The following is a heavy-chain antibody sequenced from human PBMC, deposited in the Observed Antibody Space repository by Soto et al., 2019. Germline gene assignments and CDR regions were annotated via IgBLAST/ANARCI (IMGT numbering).Heavy chain of an antibody. CDR3: ARGQITYYANTNGSLYVLDY. D-gene: IGHD2-8*01. V-gene: IGHV4-31*01. CDR1: GGSISNGGYY. Sequence: QVQLQESGPGLVKPSQTLSLTCSVSGGSISNGGYYWNWIRQHPGKGLEWIGPIYYSASTFYHPSLTSKLTISTATSKNHFSLKLSSVTAADSAVYYCARGQITYYANTNGSLYVLDYWGQGTLVTVSS. CDR2: IYYSAST. J-gene: IGHJ4*02.